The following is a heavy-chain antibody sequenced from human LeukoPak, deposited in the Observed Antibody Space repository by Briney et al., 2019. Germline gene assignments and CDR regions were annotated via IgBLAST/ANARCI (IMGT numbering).Heavy chain of an antibody. CDR1: GYNFANYW. J-gene: IGHJ4*02. CDR2: IYPGGSDR. Sequence: GESLKISCQGSGYNFANYWIGWVRQMPGKGLEYMGFIYPGGSDRRYSPPFQGQVTVSVDKSINTAYLQWSSLKASDTAIYYCARQYYHPTTYYSTFDFWGQETLVTVSS. D-gene: IGHD2/OR15-2a*01. CDR3: ARQYYHPTTYYSTFDF. V-gene: IGHV5-51*01.